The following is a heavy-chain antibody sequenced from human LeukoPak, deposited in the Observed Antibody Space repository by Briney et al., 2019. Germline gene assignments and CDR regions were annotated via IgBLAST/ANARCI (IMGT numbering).Heavy chain of an antibody. Sequence: SETLSLTCTVSGGSISSSSYYWGWIRQPPGKGLEWIGRIYTSGSTNYNPSLKSRVTMSVGTSKNQFSLKLSPVTAADTAVYYCARGSKWGQPSFDYWGQGTLVTVSS. CDR1: GGSISSSSYY. CDR3: ARGSKWGQPSFDY. V-gene: IGHV4-39*07. J-gene: IGHJ4*02. D-gene: IGHD3-16*01. CDR2: IYTSGST.